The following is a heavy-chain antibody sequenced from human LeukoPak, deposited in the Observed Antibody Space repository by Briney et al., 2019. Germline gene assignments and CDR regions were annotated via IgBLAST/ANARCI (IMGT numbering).Heavy chain of an antibody. CDR1: GYTFTTYD. D-gene: IGHD6-19*01. V-gene: IGHV1-8*03. CDR3: SRVAGSIDY. CDR2: MNPNSGYT. Sequence: ASLKLSCKASGYTFTTYDINWVRQATGQGLEWMGKMNPNSGYTGYAQKFKGRVTITRDTSISTAYMELSSLRSEDTAVYYCSRVAGSIDYWGQGTLVTVSS. J-gene: IGHJ4*02.